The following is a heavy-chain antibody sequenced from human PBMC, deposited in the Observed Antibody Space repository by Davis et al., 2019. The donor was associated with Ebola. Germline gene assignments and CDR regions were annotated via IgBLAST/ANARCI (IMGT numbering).Heavy chain of an antibody. Sequence: SVKVSCKASGYTFTGYYMHWVRQAPGQGLEWMGGIIPIFGTANYAQKFQGRVTITADESTSTAYMELSSLRSEDTAVYYCARVVTIFGVVPGYFDYWGQGTLVTVSS. J-gene: IGHJ4*02. D-gene: IGHD3-3*01. CDR2: IIPIFGTA. CDR1: GYTFTGYY. CDR3: ARVVTIFGVVPGYFDY. V-gene: IGHV1-69*13.